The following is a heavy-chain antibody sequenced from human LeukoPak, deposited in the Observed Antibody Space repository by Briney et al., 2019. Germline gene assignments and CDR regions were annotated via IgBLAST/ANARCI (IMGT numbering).Heavy chain of an antibody. CDR2: MNPNSGNT. CDR3: ARACYDILTGYYRFDP. V-gene: IGHV1-8*01. J-gene: IGHJ5*02. Sequence: ASVKVSCKASGYTFTSYDINWVRQATGQGLEWMGWMNPNSGNTGYAQKFQGRVTMTRNTSISTAYMELSSLRSEDTAVYYCARACYDILTGYYRFDPWGQGTLVTVSS. D-gene: IGHD3-9*01. CDR1: GYTFTSYD.